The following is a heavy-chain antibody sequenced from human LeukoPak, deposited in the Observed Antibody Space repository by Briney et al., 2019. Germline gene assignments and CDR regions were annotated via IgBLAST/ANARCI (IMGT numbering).Heavy chain of an antibody. CDR1: GYTFTSYG. CDR2: ISAYNGNT. CDR3: ARDPRGSGWPVIWYGMDV. V-gene: IGHV1-18*01. Sequence: GASVKVSCKASGYTFTSYGISWVRQAPGQGLEWMGWISAYNGNTNYAQKLQGRVTMTTDTSTSTAYMELRSLRSDDTAVYYCARDPRGSGWPVIWYGMDVWGQGTTVTVSS. J-gene: IGHJ6*02. D-gene: IGHD6-19*01.